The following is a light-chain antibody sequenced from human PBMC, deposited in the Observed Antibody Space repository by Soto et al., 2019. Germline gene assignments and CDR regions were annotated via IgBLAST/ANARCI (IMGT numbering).Light chain of an antibody. Sequence: DIQMTQSPSSLSASVGDRVTIICRASQGISNYLAWFQQKPGKVPKLLIYGASTLQSEVPSRFSGSGSGTDFTLTISSLQPEDVATYFCQKYNSASYTFGHGTRLEIK. CDR2: GAS. V-gene: IGKV1-27*01. CDR3: QKYNSASYT. CDR1: QGISNY. J-gene: IGKJ2*01.